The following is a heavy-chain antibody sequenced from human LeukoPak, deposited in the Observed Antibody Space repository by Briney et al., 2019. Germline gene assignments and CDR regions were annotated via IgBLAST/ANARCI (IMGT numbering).Heavy chain of an antibody. CDR1: GGSISSYY. V-gene: IGHV4-59*01. Sequence: PSETLSLTCTVSGGSISSYYWSWIRHPPGKGLEWIGYIYYSGSTNYNPSLKSRVTISVDTSKNQFSLKLSSVTAADTAVYYCARGKVGQQLVAYPDYWGQGTLVTVSS. CDR2: IYYSGST. J-gene: IGHJ4*02. D-gene: IGHD6-13*01. CDR3: ARGKVGQQLVAYPDY.